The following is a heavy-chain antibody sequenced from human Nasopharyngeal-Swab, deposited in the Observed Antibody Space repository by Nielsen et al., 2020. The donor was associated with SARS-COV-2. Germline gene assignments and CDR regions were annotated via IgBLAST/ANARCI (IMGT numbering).Heavy chain of an antibody. D-gene: IGHD3-10*01. V-gene: IGHV3-21*01. J-gene: IGHJ6*02. Sequence: GGPLRLSCAASGFTFSNYSMNWVRQAPGKGLEWVSSISSSTSYIYYADSVKGRFTISRDNAKNSLYLQMNSLRAEDTAVYYCARDGFGESPYYYYGMDVWGQGTTVTVSS. CDR1: GFTFSNYS. CDR3: ARDGFGESPYYYYGMDV. CDR2: ISSSTSYI.